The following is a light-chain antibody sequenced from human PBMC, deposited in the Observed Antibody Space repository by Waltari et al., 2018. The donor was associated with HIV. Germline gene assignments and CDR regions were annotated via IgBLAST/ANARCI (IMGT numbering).Light chain of an antibody. Sequence: QSVVTQPPSASGTPGQRVVISCSGRNSNTGSNSVNWSQQVPGAAPQILIYRDDQRFSGVPDRFSGSKSATSAALAISELRSEDEADYYCAVWDDSLRGGVFGGGTKLTVL. CDR2: RDD. CDR1: NSNTGSNS. CDR3: AVWDDSLRGGV. V-gene: IGLV1-47*01. J-gene: IGLJ3*02.